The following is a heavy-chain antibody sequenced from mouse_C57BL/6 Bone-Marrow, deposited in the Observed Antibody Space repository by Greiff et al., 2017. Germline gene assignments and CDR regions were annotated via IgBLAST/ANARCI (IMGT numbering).Heavy chain of an antibody. D-gene: IGHD2-4*01. J-gene: IGHJ2*01. CDR2: INPSSGYT. V-gene: IGHV1-4*01. CDR3: ARSKDYDRRYFDN. Sequence: QVQLQQSGAELARPGASVQMSCKASGYTFTSYTMHWVKQRPGQGLEWIGYINPSSGYTKYNQKFKDKATFTADKSSSTADMQLSSLTSEDSAVYSCARSKDYDRRYFDNRGQGNTPTVSA. CDR1: GYTFTSYT.